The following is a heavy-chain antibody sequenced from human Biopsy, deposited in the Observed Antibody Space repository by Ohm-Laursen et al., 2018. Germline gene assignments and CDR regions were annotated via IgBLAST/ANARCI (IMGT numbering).Heavy chain of an antibody. CDR3: ARATNSTGWPYYYFYGMDV. V-gene: IGHV4-38-2*02. CDR1: GYSISTAYY. Sequence: SETLSLTCSVSGYSISTAYYWAWIRQPPGKGLAWIASIYHIGSTNYNPSLKSRVTISVDTSKNQFSLRLNSVTAADTAVYYCARATNSTGWPYYYFYGMDVWGQGTTVTVSS. CDR2: IYHIGST. J-gene: IGHJ6*02. D-gene: IGHD2/OR15-2a*01.